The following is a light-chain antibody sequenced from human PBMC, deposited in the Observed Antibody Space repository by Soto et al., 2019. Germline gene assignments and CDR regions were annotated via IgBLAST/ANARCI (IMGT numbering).Light chain of an antibody. Sequence: DIKMTQSPSTLSASVGDRVTITCRASQSIDNWLAWYQEKPGKAPKLLIYKTSTLASGVPSRFSGSASGTEFTLTISSLQPDDFATYYCQQYYTMYTFGRGTRLEI. CDR3: QQYYTMYT. CDR1: QSIDNW. V-gene: IGKV1-5*03. CDR2: KTS. J-gene: IGKJ2*01.